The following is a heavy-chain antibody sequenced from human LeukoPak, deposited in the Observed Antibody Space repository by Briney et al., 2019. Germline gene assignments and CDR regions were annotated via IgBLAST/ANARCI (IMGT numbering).Heavy chain of an antibody. D-gene: IGHD3-16*01. CDR3: AKIGGRREAPTERYFDY. CDR1: GFTFDDYT. J-gene: IGHJ4*02. V-gene: IGHV3-9*01. CDR2: ITWTSVTI. Sequence: GGSLRLSCAASGFTFDDYTLHWVRQVPGKGLEWVSGITWTSVTIGYADSVKGRFTIFRDNAKNSLYLQMNSLRAEDTALYYCAKIGGRREAPTERYFDYWGQGTLVTVS.